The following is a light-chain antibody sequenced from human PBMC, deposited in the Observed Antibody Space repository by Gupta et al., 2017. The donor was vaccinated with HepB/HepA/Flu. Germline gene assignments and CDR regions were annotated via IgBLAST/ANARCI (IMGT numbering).Light chain of an antibody. Sequence: QSALTQPASVSGSPGPSITISFTGTSSDIGTYDFVSWFQQYPGKAPKLIIYEVTKRPSGVATRFSGSESGSTASLTISVLKAEDAADYHCCSDAGSETLVFGGGTKLTVL. V-gene: IGLV2-23*02. CDR2: EVT. CDR3: CSDAGSETLV. J-gene: IGLJ3*02. CDR1: SSDIGTYDF.